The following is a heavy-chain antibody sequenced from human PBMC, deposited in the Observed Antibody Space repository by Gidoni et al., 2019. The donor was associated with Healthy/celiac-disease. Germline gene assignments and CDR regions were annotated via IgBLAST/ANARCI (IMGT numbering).Heavy chain of an antibody. CDR1: GDSVASNSAA. D-gene: IGHD3-3*01. CDR2: TYYRSKWYN. Sequence: QVQQKQPGQGLVKPSQTRSLTCAHSGDSVASNSAAWNWIRRSPSRGLEWLGRTYYRSKWYNDYAVSVKSRITINPDTSKNQFSLQLNSVTPEDTAVYYCARALGITIFGVFDYWGQGTLVTVSS. J-gene: IGHJ4*02. V-gene: IGHV6-1*01. CDR3: ARALGITIFGVFDY.